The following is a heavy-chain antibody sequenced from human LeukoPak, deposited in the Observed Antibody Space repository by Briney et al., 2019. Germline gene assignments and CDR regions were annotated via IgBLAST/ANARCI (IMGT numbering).Heavy chain of an antibody. D-gene: IGHD3-9*01. CDR3: ARDISSVILRGHWFDP. V-gene: IGHV1-46*01. J-gene: IGHJ5*02. CDR1: GYTLTRYY. Sequence: ASVKVSCKASGYTLTRYYIHWVRQAPGQGLEWMGIINPSGGSTSYAQKFQGRVTMTRDTSTSTVYMELSSLKSEDTAVYYCARDISSVILRGHWFDPWGQGTLVTVSS. CDR2: INPSGGST.